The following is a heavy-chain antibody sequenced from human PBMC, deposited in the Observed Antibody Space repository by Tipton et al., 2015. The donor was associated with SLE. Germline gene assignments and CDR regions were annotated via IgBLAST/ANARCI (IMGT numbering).Heavy chain of an antibody. Sequence: TLSLTCTVSGDSISRNSYYWSWIRQPAGKGLEWIGRVLSSGGTYYNPSLGSRVTISVDTSKNQFSLKLSSVTAADTAVYYCARGPIEGYYYYYMDVWGKGTTVTVSS. CDR1: GDSISRNSYY. D-gene: IGHD1-26*01. CDR2: VLSSGGT. V-gene: IGHV4-61*02. J-gene: IGHJ6*03. CDR3: ARGPIEGYYYYYMDV.